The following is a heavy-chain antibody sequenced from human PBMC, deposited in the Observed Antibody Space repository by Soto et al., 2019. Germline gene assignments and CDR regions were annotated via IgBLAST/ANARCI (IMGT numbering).Heavy chain of an antibody. Sequence: QLLLQESGPGLVKPSETLSLTCTVSGGSILDSTYYWAWIRQSPGKGLEWIGTIFYSGGTFYTPSLKSRVTMSVDTSNNQFSLKLSSVTAADTAVCYCARQASGYYYGWFDPWGQGTLVTVSS. CDR1: GGSILDSTYY. CDR2: IFYSGGT. D-gene: IGHD3-22*01. V-gene: IGHV4-39*01. J-gene: IGHJ5*02. CDR3: ARQASGYYYGWFDP.